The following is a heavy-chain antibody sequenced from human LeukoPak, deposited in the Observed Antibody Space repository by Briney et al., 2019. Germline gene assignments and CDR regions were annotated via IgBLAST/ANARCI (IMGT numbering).Heavy chain of an antibody. CDR2: IKADGGIT. J-gene: IGHJ5*02. CDR3: AMGGSPSS. Sequence: PGGSLRLSCAASGFTFNSNWVHWVRQAPGKGLVWVSRIKADGGITGYADSVKGRFTISRDNAENTVYLQMNSLRVEDTALYYCAMGGSPSSWGQGTLVTVSS. CDR1: GFTFNSNW. V-gene: IGHV3-74*01. D-gene: IGHD1-26*01.